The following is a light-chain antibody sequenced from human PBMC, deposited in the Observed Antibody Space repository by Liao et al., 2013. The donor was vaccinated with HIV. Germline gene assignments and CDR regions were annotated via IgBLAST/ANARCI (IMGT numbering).Light chain of an antibody. CDR2: HDR. J-gene: IGLJ2*01. V-gene: IGLV3-21*01. CDR3: QAWDRDTAI. CDR1: NIGSKS. Sequence: SYVLTQPPSVSVAPGKTARITCGGNNIGSKSVHWYQQKPGQAPVLVLYHDRDRPSGIPERFSGSNSGNTATLTISGTQPMDEADYYCQAWDRDTAIFGGGTKLTVL.